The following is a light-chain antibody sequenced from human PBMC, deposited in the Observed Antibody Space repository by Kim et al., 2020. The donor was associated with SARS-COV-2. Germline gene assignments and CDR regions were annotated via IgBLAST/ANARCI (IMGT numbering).Light chain of an antibody. CDR1: KLGDKY. Sequence: VSPGQTASITCSGDKLGDKYARWYQQKPGQSPVLVIYQDSKRPSGIPERFSGSNSGNTATLTISGTQAMDEADYYCQAWDSSTVVFGGGTQLTVL. J-gene: IGLJ2*01. CDR2: QDS. CDR3: QAWDSSTVV. V-gene: IGLV3-1*01.